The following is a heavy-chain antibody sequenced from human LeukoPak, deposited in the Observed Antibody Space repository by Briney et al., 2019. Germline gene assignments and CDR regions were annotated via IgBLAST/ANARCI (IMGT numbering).Heavy chain of an antibody. D-gene: IGHD4-17*01. CDR3: ARDRGYGDYLNYFDY. Sequence: PSETLSLTCTVSGGSISSNYWSWIRQPPGKGLEWIGYIYYSGNTNSNPSLKSRVTISVDTSKNQFSLNLSSVTAADTAVYYCARDRGYGDYLNYFDYWGQGTLVTVSS. J-gene: IGHJ4*02. V-gene: IGHV4-59*01. CDR1: GGSISSNY. CDR2: IYYSGNT.